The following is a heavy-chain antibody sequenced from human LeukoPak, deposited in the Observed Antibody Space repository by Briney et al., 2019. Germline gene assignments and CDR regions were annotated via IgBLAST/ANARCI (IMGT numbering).Heavy chain of an antibody. V-gene: IGHV3-23*01. Sequence: GGSLRLSCAASGFTFRSYAMNWVRQAPGKGLEWVSAVSGSGGSTYYADSVRGRFTISRDNSKNTLYLQMNSLRGEDTAVYYCAKGLQSYYYYGMDVWGQGTTVTVSS. D-gene: IGHD4-11*01. CDR2: VSGSGGST. CDR3: AKGLQSYYYYGMDV. J-gene: IGHJ6*02. CDR1: GFTFRSYA.